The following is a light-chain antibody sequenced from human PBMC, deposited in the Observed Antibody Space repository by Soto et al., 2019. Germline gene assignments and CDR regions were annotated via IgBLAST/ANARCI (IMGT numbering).Light chain of an antibody. CDR2: LGS. CDR3: MQALQTPLT. V-gene: IGKV2-28*01. CDR1: QSLLHRNGYNY. Sequence: DIVMTQSPLSLPVTPGEPASISCRSSQSLLHRNGYNYLDWYLQKPGQSPQVLIYLGSNRASGVPDRFSGSGSGTDFILKISRVEAEDVGVYYCMQALQTPLTFAGGTKV. J-gene: IGKJ4*01.